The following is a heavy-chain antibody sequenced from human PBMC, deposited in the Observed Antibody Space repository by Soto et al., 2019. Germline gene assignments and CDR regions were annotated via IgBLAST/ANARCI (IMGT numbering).Heavy chain of an antibody. D-gene: IGHD4-17*01. V-gene: IGHV4-59*01. Sequence: SATLSLTCTVSGGSISTYNWSWMRQPPGKGLEWIGYLLTSGSTNYSPSLKSRVTISGDTSKNQLSLSLSSVTAADTAVYFCARAYGNGYFDYWGPGTLVTVSS. J-gene: IGHJ4*02. CDR3: ARAYGNGYFDY. CDR1: GGSISTYN. CDR2: LLTSGST.